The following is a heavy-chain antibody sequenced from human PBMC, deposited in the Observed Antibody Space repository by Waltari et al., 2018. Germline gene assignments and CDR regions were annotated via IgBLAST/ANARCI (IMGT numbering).Heavy chain of an antibody. J-gene: IGHJ4*02. CDR1: GFPFRHYW. V-gene: IGHV3-7*01. Sequence: EVQLVESGGGLVQPGGSLRLSCSASGFPFRHYWMGGVRQAPGKRLEWVANIKQDGSEKNYVDSVKGRFNISRDTAKNSLYLQMNSLRADDTAVYYWARENYFDYWGQGTLVTVSS. CDR3: ARENYFDY. CDR2: IKQDGSEK.